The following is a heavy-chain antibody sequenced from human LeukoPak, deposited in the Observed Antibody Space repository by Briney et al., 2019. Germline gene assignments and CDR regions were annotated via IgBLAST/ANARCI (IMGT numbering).Heavy chain of an antibody. V-gene: IGHV3-7*03. CDR3: ARTDTYGDSYFDY. J-gene: IGHJ4*02. CDR2: IKQDGSEK. CDR1: GFTVSSNY. D-gene: IGHD4-17*01. Sequence: GGSLRLSCAASGFTVSSNYKSWVRQAPGKGLEWVANIKQDGSEKYYVDSVKGRFTISRDNAKNSLYLQMNSLRAEDTAVYYCARTDTYGDSYFDYWGQGTLVTVSS.